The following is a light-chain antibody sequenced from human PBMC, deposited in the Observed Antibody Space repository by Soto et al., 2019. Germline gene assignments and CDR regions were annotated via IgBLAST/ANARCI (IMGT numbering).Light chain of an antibody. CDR3: MKGTHWPIN. CDR2: KVS. CDR1: QSLVHSDGIAY. V-gene: IGKV2-30*02. J-gene: IGKJ5*01. Sequence: DVVITQSPLSLPVTLGHPASISCRSNQSLVHSDGIAYFSWFQQRPGRSPRRLIYKVSNRDSGVLARFSGSGSGTDFALKISRVEAEDVGVYYCMKGTHWPINFGQGTRLEIK.